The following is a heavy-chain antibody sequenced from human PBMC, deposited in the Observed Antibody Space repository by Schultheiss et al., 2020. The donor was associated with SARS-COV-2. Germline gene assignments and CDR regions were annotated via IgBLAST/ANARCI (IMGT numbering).Heavy chain of an antibody. CDR1: GYTFTGYY. Sequence: ASVKVSCKASGYTFTGYYMHWVRQAPGQGLEWMGRIIPIFGIANYAQKFQGRVTITRDTSASTAYMELSSLRSEDTAVYYCARWPAGDYYYYYGMDVWGQGTTVTVSS. CDR3: ARWPAGDYYYYYGMDV. D-gene: IGHD4-17*01. CDR2: IIPIFGIA. J-gene: IGHJ6*02. V-gene: IGHV1-2*02.